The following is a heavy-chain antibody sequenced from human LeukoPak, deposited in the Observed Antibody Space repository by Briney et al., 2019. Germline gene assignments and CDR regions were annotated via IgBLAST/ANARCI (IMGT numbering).Heavy chain of an antibody. J-gene: IGHJ4*02. Sequence: GGSLRLSCTASGFTFGDYAMSWFRQAPGKGLEWVGFIRSKAYGGTTEYAASVKGRFTISRDDSKSIAYLQMNSLKTEDTAVYYCTRDSAEIVVVPAASHFDYWGQGTLVTVSS. V-gene: IGHV3-49*03. D-gene: IGHD2-2*01. CDR2: IRSKAYGGTT. CDR1: GFTFGDYA. CDR3: TRDSAEIVVVPAASHFDY.